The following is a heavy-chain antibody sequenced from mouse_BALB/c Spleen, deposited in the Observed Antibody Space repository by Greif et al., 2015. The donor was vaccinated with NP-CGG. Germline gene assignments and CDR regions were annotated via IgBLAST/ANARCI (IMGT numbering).Heavy chain of an antibody. V-gene: IGHV1S135*01. Sequence: VQLQQSGPELMKPGASVKISCKASGYSFTSYYMHWVKQSHGKSLEWIGYIDPFNGGTSYNRKFKGKATLTVGKSSSTAYMHLSSLTSEDSAVYYCARSGDGYANFDYWGQGTSLTVSS. J-gene: IGHJ2*02. CDR2: IDPFNGGT. D-gene: IGHD2-2*01. CDR3: ARSGDGYANFDY. CDR1: GYSFTSYY.